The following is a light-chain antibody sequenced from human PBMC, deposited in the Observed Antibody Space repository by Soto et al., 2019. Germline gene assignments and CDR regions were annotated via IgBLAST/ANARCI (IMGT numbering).Light chain of an antibody. J-gene: IGLJ2*01. CDR1: SSDVGAYNF. Sequence: QSALTQPASVSGSPGQSITISCTGTSSDVGAYNFVSWYQQFPGRAPKLMIYEVSNRPSGVSDRFSGSKSGSTASLIISGLRPEDEADYYCSSQTASATVLFGGGTKVTVL. V-gene: IGLV2-14*01. CDR3: SSQTASATVL. CDR2: EVS.